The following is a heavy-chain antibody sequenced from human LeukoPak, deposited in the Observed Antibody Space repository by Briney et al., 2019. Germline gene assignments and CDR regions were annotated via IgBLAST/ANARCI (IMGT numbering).Heavy chain of an antibody. J-gene: IGHJ3*02. CDR3: ARNRDGYNPSAFDI. Sequence: ASVKVSCKASGGTFSRYTLNWVRQAPGQGLEWMGGISPLFGSAKYAQEFQGRVTITADESTSTAYMELSSLRSEDTAVYYCARNRDGYNPSAFDIWGQGTMVTVSS. CDR1: GGTFSRYT. CDR2: ISPLFGSA. V-gene: IGHV1-69*13. D-gene: IGHD5-24*01.